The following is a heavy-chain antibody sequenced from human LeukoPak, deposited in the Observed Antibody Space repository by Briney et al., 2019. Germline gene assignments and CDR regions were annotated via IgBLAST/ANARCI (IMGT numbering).Heavy chain of an antibody. CDR2: IYTSGST. CDR3: ARDKSGSYYGERYCFDY. CDR1: GGSISSYY. Sequence: SETLSLTCTVSGGSISSYYWSWIRQPAGKGLEWIGRIYTSGSTNYNPSLKSRVTMSVDTSKNQFSLKLSSVTAADTAVYYCARDKSGSYYGERYCFDYWGQGTLVTVSS. V-gene: IGHV4-4*07. D-gene: IGHD1-26*01. J-gene: IGHJ4*02.